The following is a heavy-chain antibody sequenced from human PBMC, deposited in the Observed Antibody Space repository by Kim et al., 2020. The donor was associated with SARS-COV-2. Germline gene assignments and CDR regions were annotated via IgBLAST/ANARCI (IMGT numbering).Heavy chain of an antibody. CDR2: INHSGST. CDR1: GGSFSGDY. CDR3: ARRKISTRLDY. J-gene: IGHJ4*02. D-gene: IGHD2-2*01. V-gene: IGHV4-34*01. Sequence: SETLSLTCDVYGGSFSGDYSCWIRHPPWTGLGWIWEINHSGSTNSNPSLKRRGNISVTTSKNQISLKLSSVTAAATAVYDCARRKISTRLDYWGQGTLVTVSS.